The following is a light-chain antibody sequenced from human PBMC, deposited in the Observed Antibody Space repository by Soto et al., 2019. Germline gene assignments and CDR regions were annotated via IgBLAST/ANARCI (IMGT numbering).Light chain of an antibody. CDR1: QSISSN. V-gene: IGKV3-15*01. Sequence: EIVMTQSPATLSVSPGERATLYCWASQSISSNLAWYQQKAGQAPRLLIYGASTRATGIPARFSGSGSGTEFTLTINSLQSEDFAIYYCQPYNNWPLTFGGGTKVDIK. J-gene: IGKJ4*01. CDR2: GAS. CDR3: QPYNNWPLT.